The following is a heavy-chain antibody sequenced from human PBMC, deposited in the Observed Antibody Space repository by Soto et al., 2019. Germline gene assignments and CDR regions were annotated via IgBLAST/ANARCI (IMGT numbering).Heavy chain of an antibody. CDR3: ARDLHYYDSSGYYSPDAFDI. D-gene: IGHD3-22*01. V-gene: IGHV6-1*01. CDR1: GDSVSSNSAA. CDR2: TYYRSKWYN. Sequence: PSQTLSLTCAISGDSVSSNSAAWNWIRQSPSRGLEWLGRTYYRSKWYNDYAVSVKSRITINPDTSKNQFSLQLNSVTPEDTAVYYCARDLHYYDSSGYYSPDAFDIWGQGTMVTVSS. J-gene: IGHJ3*02.